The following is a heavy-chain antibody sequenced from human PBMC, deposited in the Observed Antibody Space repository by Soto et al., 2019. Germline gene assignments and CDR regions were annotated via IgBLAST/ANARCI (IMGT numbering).Heavy chain of an antibody. CDR1: GFTFGDYA. CDR2: IRSKAYGGTT. D-gene: IGHD2-2*01. Sequence: PGGSLRLSCTASGFTFGDYAMSWVRQAPGKGLEWVGFIRSKAYGGTTEYAASVKGRFTISSDDSKGIAYLQMNSLKTEDTAVYYCTSSGVVPDAKIHSYYYGMDVWGQGTPVTVSS. CDR3: TSSGVVPDAKIHSYYYGMDV. J-gene: IGHJ6*02. V-gene: IGHV3-49*04.